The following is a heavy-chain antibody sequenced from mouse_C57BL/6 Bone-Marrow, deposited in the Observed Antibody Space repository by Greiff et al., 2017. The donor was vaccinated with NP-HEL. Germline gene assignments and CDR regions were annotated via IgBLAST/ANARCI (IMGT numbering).Heavy chain of an antibody. CDR2: INPYNGGP. CDR1: GYTFTDYY. D-gene: IGHD1-1*01. V-gene: IGHV1-19*01. Sequence: VQLQQSGPVLVKPGASVKMSCKASGYTFTDYYMNWVKQSHGKSLEWIGVINPYNGGPSYNQKFKGKATLTVDKSSSTAYMELNSLTSEDSAVYYCARRGHYYGSSPHGYFDVWGTGTTVTVSS. CDR3: ARRGHYYGSSPHGYFDV. J-gene: IGHJ1*03.